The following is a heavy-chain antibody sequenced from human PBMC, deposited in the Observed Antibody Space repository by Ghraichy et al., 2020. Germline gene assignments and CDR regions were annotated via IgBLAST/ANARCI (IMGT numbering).Heavy chain of an antibody. CDR1: GFTFSNAW. CDR2: IKSKTDGGTT. D-gene: IGHD3-16*01. CDR3: TVSLGASYFDY. Sequence: GEYLNISCAASGFTFSNAWMSWVRQAPGKGLEWVGRIKSKTDGGTTDYAAPVKGRFTISRDDSKNTLYLQMNSLKTEDTAVYYCTVSLGASYFDYWGQGTLVTVSS. J-gene: IGHJ4*02. V-gene: IGHV3-15*01.